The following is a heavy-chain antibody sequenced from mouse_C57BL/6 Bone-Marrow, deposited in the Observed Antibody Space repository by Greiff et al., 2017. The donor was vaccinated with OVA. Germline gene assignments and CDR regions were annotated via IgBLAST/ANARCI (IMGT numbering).Heavy chain of an antibody. Sequence: VKLQESGAELVKPGASVKLSCKASGYTFTAYTIHWVKQRSGQGLEWIGWFYPGSGSIKYNEKFKDKATLTADKSSSTVYMELSRLTSEDSAVYFCARHEEGVAYYTLFFAYWGQGTLVTVSA. J-gene: IGHJ3*01. CDR1: GYTFTAYT. D-gene: IGHD2-12*01. CDR3: ARHEEGVAYYTLFFAY. CDR2: FYPGSGSI. V-gene: IGHV1-62-2*01.